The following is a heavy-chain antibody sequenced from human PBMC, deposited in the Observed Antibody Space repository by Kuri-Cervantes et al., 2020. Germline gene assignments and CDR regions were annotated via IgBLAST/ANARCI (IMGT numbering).Heavy chain of an antibody. CDR3: ARGYSSSWYWGIPEINWFDP. J-gene: IGHJ5*02. CDR1: GGSISSSNW. Sequence: SETLSLTCAVSGGSISSSNWWSWVRQPPGKGLEWIGEIYHSGSTNYNPSLKSRVTISVDRSKNQFSLKLSSVTAADTAVYYCARGYSSSWYWGIPEINWFDPWGQGTLVTVSS. D-gene: IGHD6-13*01. CDR2: IYHSGST. V-gene: IGHV4-4*02.